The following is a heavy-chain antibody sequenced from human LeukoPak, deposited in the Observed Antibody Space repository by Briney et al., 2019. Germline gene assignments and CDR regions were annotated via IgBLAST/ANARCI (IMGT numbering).Heavy chain of an antibody. Sequence: SETLSLTCTVSGGSISSGGYYWSWIRQPPGKGLEWIGSVDYSGGTFYNPSLKSRVIISIDTSKNQFSLKLSSVTAADTAVYYCWAIVATIKLDSWGQGILVAVSS. CDR3: WAIVATIKLDS. CDR2: VDYSGGT. V-gene: IGHV4-39*01. D-gene: IGHD5-12*01. J-gene: IGHJ4*02. CDR1: GGSISSGGYY.